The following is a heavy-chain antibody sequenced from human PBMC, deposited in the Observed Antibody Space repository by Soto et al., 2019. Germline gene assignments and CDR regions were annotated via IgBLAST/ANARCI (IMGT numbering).Heavy chain of an antibody. CDR1: GFTFSSYA. CDR2: ISYDGSNK. CDR3: AKAATYCSSTSCLRPANPDV. V-gene: IGHV3-30-3*01. J-gene: IGHJ6*02. D-gene: IGHD2-2*01. Sequence: GGSLRLSCAASGFTFSSYAMHWVRQAPGKGLEWVAVISYDGSNKYYADSVKGRFTISRDNSKNTLYLQMNGLRVEDTAIYYCAKAATYCSSTSCLRPANPDVWGQGTTVTDSS.